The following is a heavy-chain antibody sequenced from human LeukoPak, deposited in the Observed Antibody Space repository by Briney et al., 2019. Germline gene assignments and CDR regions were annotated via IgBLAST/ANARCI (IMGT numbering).Heavy chain of an antibody. V-gene: IGHV3-30-3*01. J-gene: IGHJ4*02. Sequence: GGSLRLSCAASGFTFSSYAVHWVRQTPGKGLEWVAVISYDGSNKYYADFVKGRFTISRDNSKNTLYLQMNSLRAEDTALYYCARETGSAVGSTDFDYWGQGTLVTVSS. D-gene: IGHD4-17*01. CDR2: ISYDGSNK. CDR3: ARETGSAVGSTDFDY. CDR1: GFTFSSYA.